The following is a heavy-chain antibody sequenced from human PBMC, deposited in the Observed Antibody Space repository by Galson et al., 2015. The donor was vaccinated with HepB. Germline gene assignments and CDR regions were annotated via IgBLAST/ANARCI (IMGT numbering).Heavy chain of an antibody. V-gene: IGHV1-3*01. CDR3: ARGNNAAYDI. D-gene: IGHD1/OR15-1a*01. CDR1: GYSFTTYN. J-gene: IGHJ3*02. Sequence: SVKVSCKASGYSFTTYNMQWVRQAPGQRLEWMGWINADNGNTKYSQKFQGRVTISRDTSASTAYMELSGLTSEDTAVYYCARGNNAAYDIWGQGTMVTVSP. CDR2: INADNGNT.